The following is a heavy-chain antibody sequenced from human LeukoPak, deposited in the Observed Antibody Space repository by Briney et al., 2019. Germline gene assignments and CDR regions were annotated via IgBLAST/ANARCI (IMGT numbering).Heavy chain of an antibody. CDR2: IHYSGST. Sequence: SETLSLTCSVSGGSISTYYWSWIRQPPGKGLEWIGYIHYSGSTNYNPSLRSRVTISVDTSKNQFSLKLSSVTAADTAVYFCAREPPGQGYFDYWGQGTLVTVSS. V-gene: IGHV4-59*01. CDR3: AREPPGQGYFDY. J-gene: IGHJ4*02. CDR1: GGSISTYY.